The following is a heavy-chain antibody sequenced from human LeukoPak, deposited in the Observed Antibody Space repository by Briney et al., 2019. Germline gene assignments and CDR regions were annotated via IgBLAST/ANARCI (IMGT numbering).Heavy chain of an antibody. CDR2: IKQDGSER. V-gene: IGHV3-7*01. CDR1: GFTFSSYW. J-gene: IGHJ4*02. CDR3: ARDLGYGSGSFFDY. D-gene: IGHD3-10*01. Sequence: GGSLRLSCAASGFTFSSYWMSWVRQAPGKGLEWVANIKQDGSERYYVDSVKGRFTISRDNAKNSLYLQMNSLRAEDTAVYYCARDLGYGSGSFFDYWGQGTLVTVSS.